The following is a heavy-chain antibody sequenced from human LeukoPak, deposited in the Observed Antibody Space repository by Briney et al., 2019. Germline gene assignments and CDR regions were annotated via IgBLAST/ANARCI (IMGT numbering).Heavy chain of an antibody. Sequence: GGSLRLSCAASGFTFSSYAMRWVRQAPGKGLEWVAVISYDGSNKYYADSVKGRFTISRDNSNNTLYLQMNSLRAEDTAVYYCARDRGSYSAEYFQHWGQGTLVTVSS. CDR3: ARDRGSYSAEYFQH. J-gene: IGHJ1*01. D-gene: IGHD1-26*01. CDR1: GFTFSSYA. V-gene: IGHV3-30-3*01. CDR2: ISYDGSNK.